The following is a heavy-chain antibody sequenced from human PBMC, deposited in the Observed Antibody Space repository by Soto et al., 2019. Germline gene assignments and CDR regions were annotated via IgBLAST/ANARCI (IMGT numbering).Heavy chain of an antibody. CDR3: ARVPRATPGTGPDY. J-gene: IGHJ4*02. V-gene: IGHV3-74*01. CDR1: GFTFSSYW. CDR2: IKSDGSST. D-gene: IGHD6-13*01. Sequence: PGGSLRLSCAASGFTFSSYWMHWVRQGPGKGLVWVSRIKSDGSSTNYADFVKGRFTISRDNAKNTLYLQMDSLAVEDTAVYYCARVPRATPGTGPDYWGQGTLVTVSS.